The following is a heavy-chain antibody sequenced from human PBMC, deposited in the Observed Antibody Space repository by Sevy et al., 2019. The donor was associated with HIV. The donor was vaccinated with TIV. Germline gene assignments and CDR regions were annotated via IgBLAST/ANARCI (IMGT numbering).Heavy chain of an antibody. Sequence: GSLRLSCAASGFTFSDYYMSWVRQAPGKGLEWVSYISSSGSTIYYADSVKGRFIISRDNAKNSLYLQMNSLRAEDTAVYYCARDPTYYDFWSGYYTGWFDPWGQGTLVTVSS. CDR1: GFTFSDYY. V-gene: IGHV3-11*01. D-gene: IGHD3-3*01. CDR3: ARDPTYYDFWSGYYTGWFDP. J-gene: IGHJ5*02. CDR2: ISSSGSTI.